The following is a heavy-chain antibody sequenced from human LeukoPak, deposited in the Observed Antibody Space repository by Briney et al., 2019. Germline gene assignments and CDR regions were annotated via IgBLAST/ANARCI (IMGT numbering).Heavy chain of an antibody. V-gene: IGHV4-4*02. CDR2: FHYSGNT. CDR3: ARKGGYSDSSGYYYLLDY. CDR1: GDSINSSKW. D-gene: IGHD3-22*01. J-gene: IGHJ4*02. Sequence: SETLSLTCAVSGDSINSSKWWTWVRQTPGKGMEWIGDFHYSGNTNYNPSLKSRVTISVDNSQNQFYLKMNSVTAADTAVYYCARKGGYSDSSGYYYLLDYWGQGTLVTVSS.